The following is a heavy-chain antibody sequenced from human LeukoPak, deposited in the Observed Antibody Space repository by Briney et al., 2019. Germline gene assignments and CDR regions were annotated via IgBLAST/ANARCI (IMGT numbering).Heavy chain of an antibody. CDR1: GFTFSSYA. D-gene: IGHD3-3*01. Sequence: QPGGSLRLSCAASGFTFSSYAMSWVRQAPGKGLEWVSAISGSGGSTYYADSVKGRFTISRDNSKNTLYLQMNSLRAEDTAVYYCAKMGDFWSGPTPGFDYWGQGTLVTVSS. CDR3: AKMGDFWSGPTPGFDY. J-gene: IGHJ4*02. V-gene: IGHV3-23*01. CDR2: ISGSGGST.